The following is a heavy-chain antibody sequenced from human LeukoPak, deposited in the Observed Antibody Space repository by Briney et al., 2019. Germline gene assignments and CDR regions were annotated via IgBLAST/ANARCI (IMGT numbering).Heavy chain of an antibody. D-gene: IGHD6-13*01. Sequence: SETLSLTCTVSGGSISSYYWSWIRQPPGKGLEWIGYIYYSGSTNYNPSLKSRVTISVDTSKNQFSLKLSSVTAADTAVYYCARDSSSWYEPSRYYYYGMDVWGQGTTVTVSS. CDR1: GGSISSYY. CDR2: IYYSGST. CDR3: ARDSSSWYEPSRYYYYGMDV. V-gene: IGHV4-59*01. J-gene: IGHJ6*02.